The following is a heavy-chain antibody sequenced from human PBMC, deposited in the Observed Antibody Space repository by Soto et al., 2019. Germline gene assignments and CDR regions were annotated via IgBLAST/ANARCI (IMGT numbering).Heavy chain of an antibody. J-gene: IGHJ6*02. CDR3: ARGDYDFWSGPQTYGMDV. V-gene: IGHV3-21*01. D-gene: IGHD3-3*01. CDR2: ISSSSSYI. Sequence: LRLSCAASGFTFSSYSMNWVRQAPGKGLEWVSSISSSSSYIYYADSVKGRFTISRDNAKNSLYLQMNSLRAEDTAVYYCARGDYDFWSGPQTYGMDVWAKGPRSPSP. CDR1: GFTFSSYS.